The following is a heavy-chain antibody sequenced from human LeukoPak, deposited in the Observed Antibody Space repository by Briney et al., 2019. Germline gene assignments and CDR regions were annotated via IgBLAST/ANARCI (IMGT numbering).Heavy chain of an antibody. CDR3: GKPAKYWLVRGNGVDV. V-gene: IGHV3-23*01. CDR1: GFSFSTYA. J-gene: IGHJ6*02. Sequence: GGSLRLSCAASGFSFSTYAMTWVRQAPGKGLEWVASIDAGGGDTYHADSVKGRFTISRDNSMNPLYLQMTSLRADDTAVYYCGKPAKYWLVRGNGVDVWGQGTTVTVSS. CDR2: IDAGGGDT. D-gene: IGHD6-19*01.